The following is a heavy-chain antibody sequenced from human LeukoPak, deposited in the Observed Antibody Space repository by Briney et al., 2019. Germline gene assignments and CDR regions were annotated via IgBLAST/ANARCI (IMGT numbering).Heavy chain of an antibody. V-gene: IGHV3-23*01. CDR1: GFTFSTYG. Sequence: PGGSLRLSCAASGFTFSTYGMSWVRQAPGKGLEWVSGISSSGGSTSYADSVKGRFTVSRDNSNNTLYLQMNSLRAEDTAVYYCAKGGGMLDYWGQGTLVTVSS. D-gene: IGHD3-16*01. CDR2: ISSSGGST. J-gene: IGHJ4*02. CDR3: AKGGGMLDY.